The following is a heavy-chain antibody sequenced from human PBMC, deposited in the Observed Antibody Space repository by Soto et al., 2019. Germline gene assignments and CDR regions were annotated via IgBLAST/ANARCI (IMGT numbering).Heavy chain of an antibody. CDR3: ARTGGDLTTDFDY. Sequence: VASVKVSCKASGYTFPSYGFSWVRQAPGQGLEWMGWISAANGNTKYAQKLQGRVTMTTDTSTSTAYMEVRSLRSDDTAMYYCARTGGDLTTDFDYWGQGTLVTVSS. CDR1: GYTFPSYG. V-gene: IGHV1-18*04. J-gene: IGHJ4*02. CDR2: ISAANGNT. D-gene: IGHD4-4*01.